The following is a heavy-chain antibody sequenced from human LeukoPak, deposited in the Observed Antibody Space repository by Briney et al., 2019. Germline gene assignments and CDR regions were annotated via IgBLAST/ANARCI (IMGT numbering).Heavy chain of an antibody. V-gene: IGHV4-4*07. J-gene: IGHJ4*02. CDR1: GGSISSYY. CDR2: IYTSGST. D-gene: IGHD3-10*01. CDR3: ARVYGSGSYILTYYFDY. Sequence: SETLSLTCTVSGGSISSYYWSWIRQPPGKGLEWIGRIYTSGSTNYNPSLKSRVTMSVDTSKNQFSLKLSSVTAADTAVYYCARVYGSGSYILTYYFDYWGQGTLVTVSS.